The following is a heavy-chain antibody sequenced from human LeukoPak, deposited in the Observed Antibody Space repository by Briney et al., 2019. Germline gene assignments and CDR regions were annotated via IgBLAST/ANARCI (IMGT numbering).Heavy chain of an antibody. CDR2: ISSRGTTI. Sequence: GGSLRLSCAASGFIFSDYYMSLIRQAPGNGLELVASISSRGTTIYYVDSVRGRFTMSRDNAKNSLYLQMNSLRADDTAVYYCARSLYYMDVWGKGTTVTVPS. CDR1: GFIFSDYY. CDR3: ARSLYYMDV. J-gene: IGHJ6*03. V-gene: IGHV3-11*01.